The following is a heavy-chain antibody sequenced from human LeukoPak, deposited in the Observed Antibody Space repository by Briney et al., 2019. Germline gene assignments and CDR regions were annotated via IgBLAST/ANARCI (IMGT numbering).Heavy chain of an antibody. CDR2: INPSTGGT. CDR3: ARDQSFYDAGDQRFDY. Sequence: ASLKVSCKTSGYTFTGYFIHWVRQAPGLRLEWMGWINPSTGGTNYAQMFKGRVTMTRDTSISTAYMELSSLISDDTAVYYCARDQSFYDAGDQRFDYWGQGTLVTVSS. J-gene: IGHJ4*02. CDR1: GYTFTGYF. V-gene: IGHV1-2*02. D-gene: IGHD2/OR15-2a*01.